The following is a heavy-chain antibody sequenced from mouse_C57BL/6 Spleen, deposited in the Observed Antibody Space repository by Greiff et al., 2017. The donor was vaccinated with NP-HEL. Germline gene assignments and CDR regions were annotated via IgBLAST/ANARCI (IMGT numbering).Heavy chain of an antibody. CDR3: ARRGVTTVVRAMDY. J-gene: IGHJ4*01. D-gene: IGHD1-1*01. CDR1: GFTFSSYT. Sequence: EVMFVESGGGLVKPGGSLKLSCAASGFTFSSYTMSWVRQTPEKRLEWVATISGGGGNTYYPDSVKGRFTISRDNAKNTLYLQMSSLRSEDTALYYCARRGVTTVVRAMDYWGQGTSVTVSS. CDR2: ISGGGGNT. V-gene: IGHV5-9*01.